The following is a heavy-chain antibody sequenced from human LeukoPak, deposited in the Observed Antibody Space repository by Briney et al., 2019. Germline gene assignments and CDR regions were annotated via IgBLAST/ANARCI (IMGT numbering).Heavy chain of an antibody. Sequence: GGSLRLSCAASGFTFSSYAMSWVRQAPGKGLEWVSIISGSGGSTYYADYADSGKGRFTISRDNSKNTLHLQMNSLRAEDTAVYYCAKGRGTIAARSIDYWGQGTLVTVSS. J-gene: IGHJ4*02. CDR3: AKGRGTIAARSIDY. CDR1: GFTFSSYA. V-gene: IGHV3-23*01. CDR2: ISGSGGST. D-gene: IGHD6-6*01.